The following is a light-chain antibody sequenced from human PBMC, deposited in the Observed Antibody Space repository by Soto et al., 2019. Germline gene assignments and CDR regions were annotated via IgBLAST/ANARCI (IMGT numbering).Light chain of an antibody. CDR2: KAS. J-gene: IGKJ1*01. V-gene: IGKV1-5*03. CDR3: QQCSRFSWT. CDR1: QSIDKW. Sequence: DIQMTQSPSTLSASVGDRVTITCRASQSIDKWLAWYQQKPGKAPKLLIYKASLLQSGVPSRFSGSGAGTEFTLTISSLQPDNVGSYFCQQCSRFSWTFGQGTKVEIK.